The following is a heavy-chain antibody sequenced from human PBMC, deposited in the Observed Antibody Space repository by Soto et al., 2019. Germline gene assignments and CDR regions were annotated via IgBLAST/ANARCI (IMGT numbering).Heavy chain of an antibody. V-gene: IGHV4-39*01. CDR2: IYYSGST. CDR3: ARVVVMTTSNYFDY. J-gene: IGHJ4*02. D-gene: IGHD2-21*01. Sequence: PSETLSLTCTVSGGSISSSSYYWGWIRQPPGKGLEWIGSIYYSGSTYYNPSLRSRVTISVDTSKNQFSLKLSSVTAADTAVYYSARVVVMTTSNYFDYWGQGTLVTVSS. CDR1: GGSISSSSYY.